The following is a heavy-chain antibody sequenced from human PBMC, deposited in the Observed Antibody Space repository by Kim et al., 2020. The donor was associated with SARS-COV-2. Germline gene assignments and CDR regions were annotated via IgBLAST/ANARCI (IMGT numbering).Heavy chain of an antibody. CDR2: ISYDGSNK. CDR3: AKGPLYYYYGMDV. Sequence: GGSLRLSCVASGFTFSSYGMHWVRQAPGKGLEWVAVISYDGSNKYYADSVKGRFTISRDNSKNTLYLQMNSLRAEDTAVYYCAKGPLYYYYGMDVWGQGT. J-gene: IGHJ6*02. CDR1: GFTFSSYG. V-gene: IGHV3-30*18.